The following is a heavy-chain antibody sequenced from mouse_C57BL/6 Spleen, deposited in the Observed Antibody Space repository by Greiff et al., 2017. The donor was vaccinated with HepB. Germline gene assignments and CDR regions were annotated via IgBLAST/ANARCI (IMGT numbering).Heavy chain of an antibody. CDR3: TRYLGRFDY. D-gene: IGHD4-1*01. Sequence: VQLQQSGAELVRPGASVTLSCKASGYTFTDYEMHWVKQTPVHGLEWIGAIDPETGGTAYNQKFKGKAILTADKSSSTAYMELRSLTSEDSAVYYCTRYLGRFDYWGQGTTLTVSS. V-gene: IGHV1-15*01. J-gene: IGHJ2*01. CDR1: GYTFTDYE. CDR2: IDPETGGT.